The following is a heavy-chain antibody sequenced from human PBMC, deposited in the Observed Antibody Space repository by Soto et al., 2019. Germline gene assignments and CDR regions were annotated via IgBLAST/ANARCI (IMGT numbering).Heavy chain of an antibody. CDR3: AVGNSTTYNWFDP. CDR2: FNPIFGAP. Sequence: SVKVSCKASGGTFSNSAIYWVRQAPGQGLVWMGGFNPIFGAPYYAQTFQGRVTITADESTGTVYMDLSSLRSEDTAVYYCAVGNSTTYNWFDPWGQGPMVTVYS. V-gene: IGHV1-69*13. CDR1: GGTFSNSA. J-gene: IGHJ5*02. D-gene: IGHD1-7*01.